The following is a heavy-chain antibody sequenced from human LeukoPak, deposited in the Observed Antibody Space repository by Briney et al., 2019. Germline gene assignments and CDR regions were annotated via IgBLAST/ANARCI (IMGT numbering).Heavy chain of an antibody. J-gene: IGHJ5*02. CDR3: AGSITIFGVVSNWFDP. CDR2: IWYDGSNK. D-gene: IGHD3-3*01. CDR1: VFSFSSYS. Sequence: RGSLRLSCAASVFSFSSYSMYWVRQAPGAGREWVGVIWYDGSNKYYADAVKGRFTISRDNSKNTLYLQMNSLRAEDTAVYDCAGSITIFGVVSNWFDPWGQGTLVTVSS. V-gene: IGHV3-33*01.